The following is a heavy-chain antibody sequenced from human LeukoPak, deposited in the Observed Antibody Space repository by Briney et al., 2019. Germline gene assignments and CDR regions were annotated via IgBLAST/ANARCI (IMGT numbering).Heavy chain of an antibody. Sequence: ASVKVSCKXSGYTFTGDYMHWVRQAPGQGLEWMGWINPNSGGTNYAQKFQGRVIMTRDTSISTIYMELSSLTSDDTAVYYCAREPSNGWSLGYWGQGTLVTVSS. D-gene: IGHD6-19*01. CDR3: AREPSNGWSLGY. CDR1: GYTFTGDY. CDR2: INPNSGGT. V-gene: IGHV1-2*02. J-gene: IGHJ4*02.